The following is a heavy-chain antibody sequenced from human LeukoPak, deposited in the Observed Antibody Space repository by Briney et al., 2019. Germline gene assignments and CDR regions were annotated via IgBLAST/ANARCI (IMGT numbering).Heavy chain of an antibody. CDR2: INVILDTA. CDR3: ARDQLRYYGSGSYYSDMDV. CDR1: GGTFSSYA. D-gene: IGHD3-10*01. Sequence: SVKVSCKASGGTFSSYAISWVRQAPGQGLEWMGRINVILDTANYAQKFQGRVTMTTDTSTTTGYMELRSLRSDDTAVYYCARDQLRYYGSGSYYSDMDVWGQGTTVTVSS. V-gene: IGHV1-69*04. J-gene: IGHJ6*02.